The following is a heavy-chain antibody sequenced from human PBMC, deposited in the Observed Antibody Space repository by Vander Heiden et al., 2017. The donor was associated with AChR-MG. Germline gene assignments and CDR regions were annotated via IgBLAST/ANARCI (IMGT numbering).Heavy chain of an antibody. V-gene: IGHV3-66*01. D-gene: IGHD3-16*01. Sequence: EVQLVESGGGLVQPGGSLRLSCGASGFTISDNYMAWVRQVPGKGLEWVSILYSGGTTHYADAVKDRFIISRDNSKNTLYLQMENMRADDTAIYYYAGSPIYDSNLSNWDQRTLVTVSS. J-gene: IGHJ4*02. CDR1: GFTISDNY. CDR2: LYSGGTT. CDR3: AGSPIYDSNLSN.